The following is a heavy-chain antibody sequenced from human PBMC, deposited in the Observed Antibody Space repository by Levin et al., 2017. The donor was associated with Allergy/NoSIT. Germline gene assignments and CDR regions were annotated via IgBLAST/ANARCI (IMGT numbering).Heavy chain of an antibody. Sequence: LSGGSLRLSYAASGFTVSSNYMSWVRQAPGKGLEWVSVIYSGGSTYYADSVKGRFTISRDNSKNTLYLQMNSLRAEDTAVYYCARTTYGIAAAGDFDYWGQGTLVTVSS. J-gene: IGHJ4*02. CDR1: GFTVSSNY. D-gene: IGHD6-13*01. V-gene: IGHV3-53*01. CDR2: IYSGGST. CDR3: ARTTYGIAAAGDFDY.